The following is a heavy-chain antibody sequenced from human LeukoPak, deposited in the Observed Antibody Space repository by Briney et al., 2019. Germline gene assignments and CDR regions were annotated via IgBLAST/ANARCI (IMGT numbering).Heavy chain of an antibody. V-gene: IGHV4-59*01. Sequence: SETLSLTCTVSGGSISSYYWGWIRQPPGKGLEWIGYIYYSGSSNYNPSLKSRVTISVDTSKNQFSLKLSSVTAADTAVYYCARDHGTRVRGASGFDYWGQGTLVTVSS. D-gene: IGHD3-10*01. CDR2: IYYSGSS. CDR3: ARDHGTRVRGASGFDY. J-gene: IGHJ4*02. CDR1: GGSISSYY.